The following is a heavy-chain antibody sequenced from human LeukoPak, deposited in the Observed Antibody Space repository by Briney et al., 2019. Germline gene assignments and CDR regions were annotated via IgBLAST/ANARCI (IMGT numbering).Heavy chain of an antibody. V-gene: IGHV3-33*01. D-gene: IGHD3-16*02. Sequence: GGSLRLSCAASGFTFSSYGMHWVRQAPGKGLEWVAVIWYDGSNKYYADSVKGRFTISRDNSKNTLYLQMNSLRAEDTAVYYCARDIDTDYYYGMDVWGQGTTATVSS. CDR1: GFTFSSYG. CDR2: IWYDGSNK. J-gene: IGHJ6*02. CDR3: ARDIDTDYYYGMDV.